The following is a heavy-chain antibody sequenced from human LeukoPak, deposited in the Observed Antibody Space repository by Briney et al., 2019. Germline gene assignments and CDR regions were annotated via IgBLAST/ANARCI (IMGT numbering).Heavy chain of an antibody. CDR2: ISAYNGNT. Sequence: ASVRVSCKASGYTFTSYGISWVRQAPGQGLEWMGWISAYNGNTNYAQKLQGRVTMTTDTSTSTAYMELRSLRSDDTAVYYCARVQPASGDYGRRTDYYYYYMDVWGKGTTVTVSS. CDR1: GYTFTSYG. J-gene: IGHJ6*03. D-gene: IGHD4-17*01. V-gene: IGHV1-18*01. CDR3: ARVQPASGDYGRRTDYYYYYMDV.